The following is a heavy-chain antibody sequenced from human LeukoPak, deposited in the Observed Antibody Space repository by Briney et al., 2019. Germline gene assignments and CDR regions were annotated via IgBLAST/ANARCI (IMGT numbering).Heavy chain of an antibody. D-gene: IGHD6-19*01. V-gene: IGHV1-69*10. Sequence: SVKVSCKASGGTFSSYAISWVRQAPGQGIEWMGGVIPILGIANYAQKFQGRVTITADKSTSTAYMELSSLRSEDTAVYYCATPAVAGRGLWYFDLWGRGTLVTVSS. CDR2: VIPILGIA. J-gene: IGHJ2*01. CDR1: GGTFSSYA. CDR3: ATPAVAGRGLWYFDL.